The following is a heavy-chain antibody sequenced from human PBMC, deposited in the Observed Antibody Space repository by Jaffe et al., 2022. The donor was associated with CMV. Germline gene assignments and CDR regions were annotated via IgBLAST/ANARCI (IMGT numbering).Heavy chain of an antibody. Sequence: QVQLVQSGAEVKKPGASVKVSCKASGYTFTGYYMHWVRQAPGQGLEWMGWINPNSGGTNYAQKFQGWVTMTRDTSISTAYMELSRLRSDDTAVYYCARGSSSWYRGETYFDYWGQGTLVTVSS. CDR3: ARGSSSWYRGETYFDY. J-gene: IGHJ4*02. CDR1: GYTFTGYY. CDR2: INPNSGGT. D-gene: IGHD6-13*01. V-gene: IGHV1-2*04.